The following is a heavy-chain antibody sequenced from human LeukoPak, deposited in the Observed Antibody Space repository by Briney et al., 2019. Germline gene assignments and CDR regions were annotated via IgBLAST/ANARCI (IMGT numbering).Heavy chain of an antibody. V-gene: IGHV4-34*01. J-gene: IGHJ3*02. D-gene: IGHD6-13*01. CDR3: ARGSSCSWYQAFDI. Sequence: SETLSLTCAVYGGSFSGYYWSWIRQPPGKGLEWIGEINHSGSTNYNPSLKSRVTISVDTSKNQFSLKLSSVTAADTAVYYCARGSSCSWYQAFDIWGQGTMVTVSS. CDR1: GGSFSGYY. CDR2: INHSGST.